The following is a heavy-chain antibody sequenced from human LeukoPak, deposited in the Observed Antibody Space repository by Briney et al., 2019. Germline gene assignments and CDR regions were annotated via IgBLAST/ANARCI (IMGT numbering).Heavy chain of an antibody. V-gene: IGHV4-4*07. CDR2: IYTSGST. CDR3: AGDRIAVAGLNWFDP. Sequence: SETLSLTCAVSGGSISSYYWSWIRQPAGKGLEWIGRIYTSGSTNYNPSLKSRVTMSVDTSKNQFSLKLSSVTAADTAVYYCAGDRIAVAGLNWFDPWGQGTLVTVSS. J-gene: IGHJ5*02. CDR1: GGSISSYY. D-gene: IGHD6-19*01.